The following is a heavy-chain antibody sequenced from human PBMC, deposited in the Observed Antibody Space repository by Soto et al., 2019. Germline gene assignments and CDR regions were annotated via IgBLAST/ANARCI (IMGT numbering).Heavy chain of an antibody. Sequence: GGSLRLSCAASGFPFSNSGMSWVRQAPGKRLEWVSGISGSGGSTYYADSVKGRFTISRDNSKNTLYLQMNSLRAEDTALFYCAKLGQCSTTSCYRYNGLDVWGQGXTVTVYS. CDR1: GFPFSNSG. J-gene: IGHJ6*02. V-gene: IGHV3-23*01. CDR2: ISGSGGST. D-gene: IGHD2-2*02. CDR3: AKLGQCSTTSCYRYNGLDV.